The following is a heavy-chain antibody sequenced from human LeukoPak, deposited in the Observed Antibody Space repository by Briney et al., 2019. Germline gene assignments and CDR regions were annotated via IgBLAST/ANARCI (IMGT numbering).Heavy chain of an antibody. CDR3: AREITWHMDV. CDR2: IYYSGSS. D-gene: IGHD1-14*01. J-gene: IGHJ6*03. Sequence: SETPSLTCTVSGGSISSSSYYWGWIRQPPGEGLEWIGGIYYSGSSYYNPSLKSRVTISVDTSKNQFSLKLSSVTVADTAVYYCAREITWHMDVWAKGPRSPSP. V-gene: IGHV4-39*07. CDR1: GGSISSSSYY.